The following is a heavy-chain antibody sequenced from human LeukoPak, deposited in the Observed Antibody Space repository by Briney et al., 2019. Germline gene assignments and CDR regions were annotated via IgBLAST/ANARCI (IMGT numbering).Heavy chain of an antibody. CDR2: ISWNSGSI. V-gene: IGHV3-9*01. J-gene: IGHJ6*02. D-gene: IGHD3-10*01. CDR3: AKDMNYGSGSYYNDKTPHYGMDV. CDR1: GFTFDDYA. Sequence: PGGSLRLSCAASGFTFDDYAMHWVRQAPGKGLEWVSGISWNSGSIGYADSVKGRFTISRDNAKNSLYLQMNSLRAEDTALYYCAKDMNYGSGSYYNDKTPHYGMDVWGQGTTVTVSS.